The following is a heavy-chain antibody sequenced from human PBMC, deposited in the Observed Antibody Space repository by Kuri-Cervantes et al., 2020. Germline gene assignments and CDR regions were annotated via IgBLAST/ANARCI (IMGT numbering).Heavy chain of an antibody. D-gene: IGHD6-13*01. CDR3: ARRSAAGTLYYGMDV. Sequence: ASVKVSCKASGYTFTSYDINWVRQATGQGLEWMGWINTNTGNPTYAQGFTGRFVFSLDTSVSTAYLQISSLKAEDTAVYYCARRSAAGTLYYGMDVWGQGTTVTVSS. CDR2: INTNTGNP. CDR1: GYTFTSYD. J-gene: IGHJ6*02. V-gene: IGHV7-4-1*02.